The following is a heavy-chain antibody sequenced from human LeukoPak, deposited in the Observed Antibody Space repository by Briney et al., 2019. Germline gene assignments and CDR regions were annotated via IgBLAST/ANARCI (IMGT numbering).Heavy chain of an antibody. CDR3: ARDFEDIVVVTCPGY. CDR2: ISYDGSNK. D-gene: IGHD2-21*02. V-gene: IGHV3-30*04. J-gene: IGHJ4*02. Sequence: GGSLRLSCAASGFTFSSYAMHWVRQAPGKGLEWVAVISYDGSNKYYADSVKGRFTIPRDNSKNTLYLQMNSLRAEDTAVYYCARDFEDIVVVTCPGYWGQGTLVTVSS. CDR1: GFTFSSYA.